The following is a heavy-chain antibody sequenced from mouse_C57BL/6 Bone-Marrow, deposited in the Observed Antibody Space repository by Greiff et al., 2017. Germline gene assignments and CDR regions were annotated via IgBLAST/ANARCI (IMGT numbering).Heavy chain of an antibody. D-gene: IGHD1-1*01. CDR1: GYAFSSSW. V-gene: IGHV1-82*01. Sequence: QVQLQQSGPELVKPGASVKISCKASGYAFSSSWMNWVKQRPGKGLEWIGRLYPGDGDTNYNGKFKGKATLTADKSSSTAYMQLSSLTSEDSAVYFCARAGSSYRYFDVWGTGTTVTVSS. CDR2: LYPGDGDT. CDR3: ARAGSSYRYFDV. J-gene: IGHJ1*03.